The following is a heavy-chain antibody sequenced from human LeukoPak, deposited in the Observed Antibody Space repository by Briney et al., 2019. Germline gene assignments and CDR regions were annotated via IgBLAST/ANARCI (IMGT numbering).Heavy chain of an antibody. CDR1: QFTFSDYW. Sequence: GGSLRLSCAASQFTFSDYWMSWARQAPGKGLEWVANIKQDGSEKYYVDSVKGRFTISRDNAKNSLYLQMNSLRVEDTAVYYCAKGKGYDDWGQGTLVTVSS. V-gene: IGHV3-7*01. J-gene: IGHJ4*02. CDR3: AKGKGYDD. CDR2: IKQDGSEK. D-gene: IGHD5-12*01.